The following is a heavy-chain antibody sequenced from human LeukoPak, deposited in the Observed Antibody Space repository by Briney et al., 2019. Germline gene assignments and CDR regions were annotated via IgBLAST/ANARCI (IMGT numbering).Heavy chain of an antibody. J-gene: IGHJ4*02. CDR1: GFTFSSYA. CDR2: ISGSGGST. D-gene: IGHD1-26*01. Sequence: GASLRLSRAASGFTFSSYAMSWVRQAPGKGLEWVSAISGSGGSTYYADSVKGRFTISRDNSKNTLYLQMNSLRAEDTAVYYCAKFGRYFYYFDYWGQGTLVTVSS. CDR3: AKFGRYFYYFDY. V-gene: IGHV3-23*01.